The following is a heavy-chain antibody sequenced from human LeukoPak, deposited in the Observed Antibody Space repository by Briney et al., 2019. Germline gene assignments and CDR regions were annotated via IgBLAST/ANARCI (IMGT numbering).Heavy chain of an antibody. CDR2: ISGSGGST. CDR3: ASEGPHYYDSSGYYYLRFAY. Sequence: PGGSLRLSCAASGFTFSSYAMSWVRQAPGKGLEWVSAISGSGGSTYYADSVKGRFTISRDNSKNTLYLQMNSLRAEDTAVYYCASEGPHYYDSSGYYYLRFAYWGQGTLVTVSS. CDR1: GFTFSSYA. J-gene: IGHJ4*02. V-gene: IGHV3-23*01. D-gene: IGHD3-22*01.